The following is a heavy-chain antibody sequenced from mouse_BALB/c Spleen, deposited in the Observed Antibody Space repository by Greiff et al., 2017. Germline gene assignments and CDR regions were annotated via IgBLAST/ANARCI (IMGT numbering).Heavy chain of an antibody. J-gene: IGHJ1*01. D-gene: IGHD2-2*01. CDR3: ARIYYGYDYWYFDV. CDR2: IDPANGNT. CDR1: GFNIKDTY. Sequence: VQLQQSGAELVKPGASVKLSCTASGFNIKDTYMHWVKQRPEQGLEWIGRIDPANGNTKYDPKFQGKATITADTSSNTAYLQLSSLTSEDTAVYYCARIYYGYDYWYFDVWGAGTTVTVSS. V-gene: IGHV14-3*02.